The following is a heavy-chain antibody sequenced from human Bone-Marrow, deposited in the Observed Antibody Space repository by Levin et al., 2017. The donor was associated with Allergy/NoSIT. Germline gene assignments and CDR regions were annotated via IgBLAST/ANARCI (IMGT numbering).Heavy chain of an antibody. Sequence: ASVKVSCKASGYMFTSYGITWVRQAPGQGLEWMGWITTYNGNTSFAQKFQGRVTMTTDTSTSTAYMELKSLRSDDTAVYYCARGSYDFWSGSIYYYYYYMDVWGKGTTVTASS. D-gene: IGHD3-3*01. CDR2: ITTYNGNT. CDR3: ARGSYDFWSGSIYYYYYYMDV. CDR1: GYMFTSYG. V-gene: IGHV1-18*01. J-gene: IGHJ6*03.